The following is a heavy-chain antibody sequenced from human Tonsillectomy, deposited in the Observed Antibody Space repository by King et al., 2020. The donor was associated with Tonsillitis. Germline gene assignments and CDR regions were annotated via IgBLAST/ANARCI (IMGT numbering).Heavy chain of an antibody. V-gene: IGHV3-30*18. CDR3: AKESGNSGWYFDY. J-gene: IGHJ4*02. CDR1: GFTFSSYG. D-gene: IGHD6-19*01. Sequence: VQLVESGGGVVQPGRSLRLSCAASGFTFSSYGMHWVRQAPGQGLEWVAVISYDGSNKYYADSVKGRFTVSRDNSQNTLFMQMNSLRAEDTAVYYCAKESGNSGWYFDYWGQGTPVTVSS. CDR2: ISYDGSNK.